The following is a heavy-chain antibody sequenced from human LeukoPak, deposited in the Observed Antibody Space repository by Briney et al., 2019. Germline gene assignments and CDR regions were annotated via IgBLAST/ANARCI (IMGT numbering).Heavy chain of an antibody. CDR2: INPKSGGT. CDR1: GYTFTGYY. CDR3: ARGGDYYDTSGYYDDAFDI. V-gene: IGHV1-2*02. J-gene: IGHJ3*02. Sequence: ASVNLSRNSSGYTFTGYYIHWVRQPPGQGLEWMGCINPKSGGTNYAQKVQGGVTMTRDTCISDAYMDLSRLRSDDTAVYSCARGGDYYDTSGYYDDAFDIWGQGTMVTVSS. D-gene: IGHD3-22*01.